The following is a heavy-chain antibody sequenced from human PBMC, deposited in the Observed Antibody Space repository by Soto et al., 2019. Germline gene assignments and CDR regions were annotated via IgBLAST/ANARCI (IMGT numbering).Heavy chain of an antibody. CDR1: GYTFTSYA. V-gene: IGHV1-3*01. CDR3: ARDRSSSRLQYFQH. J-gene: IGHJ1*01. CDR2: INAGNGNT. D-gene: IGHD6-13*01. Sequence: ASVKVSCKASGYTFTSYAMHWVRQAPGQRLEWMGWINAGNGNTKYSQKFQGRVTITRDTSASTAYMELSSLRSEDTAVYYCARDRSSSRLQYFQHWGQGTLVTAPQ.